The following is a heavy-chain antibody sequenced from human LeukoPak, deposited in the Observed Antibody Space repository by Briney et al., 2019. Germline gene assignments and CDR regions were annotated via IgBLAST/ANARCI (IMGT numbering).Heavy chain of an antibody. V-gene: IGHV4-61*02. D-gene: IGHD3-10*01. CDR3: ARDMTVPGSYGWFDP. Sequence: PSETLSLTCTVSGGSISSGSYYWSWIRQPAGKGLEWIGRIYTSGSTNYNPSLKSRVTISVDTSKNQFSLKLSSVTAADTAVYYCARDMTVPGSYGWFDPWGQGTLVTVSS. CDR1: GGSISSGSYY. CDR2: IYTSGST. J-gene: IGHJ5*02.